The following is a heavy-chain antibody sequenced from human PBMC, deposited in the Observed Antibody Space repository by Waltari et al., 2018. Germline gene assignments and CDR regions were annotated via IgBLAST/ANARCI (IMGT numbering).Heavy chain of an antibody. D-gene: IGHD6-13*01. V-gene: IGHV3-48*04. Sequence: EVQLVESGGGLVQPGGSLRLSCAASGFTFSSYSMNWVRQAPGKGLEWVSYISSSSSTIYDADSVKGRFTISRDNAKNSLYLQMNSLRAEDTAVYYCSRDLAAALGDYWGQGTLVTVSS. J-gene: IGHJ4*02. CDR2: ISSSSSTI. CDR1: GFTFSSYS. CDR3: SRDLAAALGDY.